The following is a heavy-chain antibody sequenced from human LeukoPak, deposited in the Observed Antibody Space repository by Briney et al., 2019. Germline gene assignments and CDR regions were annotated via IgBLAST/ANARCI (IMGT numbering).Heavy chain of an antibody. J-gene: IGHJ4*02. D-gene: IGHD3-10*01. CDR3: ARAEGPMVRGVITLFDY. CDR1: GDTFTGYY. V-gene: IGHV1-2*02. CDR2: INPNSGGT. Sequence: ASVKVSCKASGDTFTGYYMHWVRQAPGQGLEWMGWINPNSGGTNYAQKFQGRVTMTRDTSISTAYMELSRLRSDDTAVYYCARAEGPMVRGVITLFDYWGQGTLVTVSS.